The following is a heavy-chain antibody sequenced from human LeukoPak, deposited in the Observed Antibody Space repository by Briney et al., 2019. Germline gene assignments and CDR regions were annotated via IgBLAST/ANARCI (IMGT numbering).Heavy chain of an antibody. Sequence: PGGSLRLSCAASGFTVSSNYMSWVRQAPGKGLEWVSVIYSGDNTYYADSVKGRFTISRDNSKNMVYLQMNSLRAEDTAVYYCARGAITAARPLDYWGQGTLVTVSS. V-gene: IGHV3-53*01. J-gene: IGHJ4*02. CDR1: GFTVSSNY. D-gene: IGHD6-6*01. CDR2: IYSGDNT. CDR3: ARGAITAARPLDY.